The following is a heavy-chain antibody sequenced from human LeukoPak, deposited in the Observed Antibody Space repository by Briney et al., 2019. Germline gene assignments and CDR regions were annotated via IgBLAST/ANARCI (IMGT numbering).Heavy chain of an antibody. J-gene: IGHJ3*02. CDR1: GFTSSSYW. D-gene: IGHD3-22*01. Sequence: GGSLRLSCAASGFTSSSYWISWVRQAPGKGLEWVANIKQDGSEKYYVDSVKGRFTISRDNAKNSLYLQMNSLRAEDTAVYYCARENDKDDAFGIWGQGTMVTVSS. CDR3: ARENDKDDAFGI. CDR2: IKQDGSEK. V-gene: IGHV3-7*01.